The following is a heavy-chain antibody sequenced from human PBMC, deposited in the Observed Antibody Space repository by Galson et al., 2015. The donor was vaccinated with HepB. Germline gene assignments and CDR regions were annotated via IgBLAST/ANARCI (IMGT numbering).Heavy chain of an antibody. CDR2: MYKNGKT. Sequence: SLRLSCAASVFNIINYHICWVRQAPGRVLEWVSDMYKNGKTNYADTVKGRFTISRDTSTNTLYLQMNNLRGKDTAVYYCARDQGDAYVNYYYFYGMEVWGQASTVTVSS. D-gene: IGHD3-10*01. V-gene: IGHV3-66*03. CDR1: VFNIINYH. J-gene: IGHJ6*02. CDR3: ARDQGDAYVNYYYFYGMEV.